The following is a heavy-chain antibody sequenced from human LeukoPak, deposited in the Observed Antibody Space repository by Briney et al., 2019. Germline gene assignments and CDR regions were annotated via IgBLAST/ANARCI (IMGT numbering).Heavy chain of an antibody. CDR1: GYTFTSYY. D-gene: IGHD3-9*01. V-gene: IGHV1-46*01. CDR2: INPSGGST. CDR3: AREGDYDILTGYGAFDI. Sequence: ASVKVSCKASGYTFTSYYMHWVRQAPGQGLEWMGIINPSGGSTSYAQKFQGRVTMTRDTSTSTVYMELSSLRAEDTAVYYCAREGDYDILTGYGAFDIWGQGTMVTVFS. J-gene: IGHJ3*02.